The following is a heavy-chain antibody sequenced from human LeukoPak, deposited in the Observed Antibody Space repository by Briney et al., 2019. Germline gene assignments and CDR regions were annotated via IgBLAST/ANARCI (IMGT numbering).Heavy chain of an antibody. CDR2: ISGSGGSK. J-gene: IGHJ4*02. Sequence: GGTLRLSCAASGFTFSTYGMSWVRQAPGKGLEWVSGISGSGGSKYYADSVKGRFTISRDNSKNKLYLQMNSLRAEDTAVYYCATFIIGPTIDYWGQGTLVTVSS. V-gene: IGHV3-23*01. CDR1: GFTFSTYG. CDR3: ATFIIGPTIDY. D-gene: IGHD1-20*01.